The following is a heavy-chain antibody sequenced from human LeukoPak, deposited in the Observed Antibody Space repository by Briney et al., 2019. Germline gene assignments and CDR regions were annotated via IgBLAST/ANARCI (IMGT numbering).Heavy chain of an antibody. CDR1: GGSISSYY. Sequence: SETLSLTCTVSGGSISSYYWSWIRQPPGKGLEWIGYIYYSGSTNYNPSLKSRVTISVDTSKNQFSLKLSSVTAADTAVYYCARGLSWYYDSSGYPTSWYFDLWGRGTLVTVSS. D-gene: IGHD3-22*01. J-gene: IGHJ2*01. CDR2: IYYSGST. CDR3: ARGLSWYYDSSGYPTSWYFDL. V-gene: IGHV4-59*12.